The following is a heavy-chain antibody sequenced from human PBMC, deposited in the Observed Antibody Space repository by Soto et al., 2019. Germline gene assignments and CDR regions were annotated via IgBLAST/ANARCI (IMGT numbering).Heavy chain of an antibody. D-gene: IGHD3-22*01. CDR3: TTDSAVIELGITAY. V-gene: IGHV3-15*01. CDR2: INTQSDGATT. J-gene: IGHJ4*02. CDR1: GFIFSNAW. Sequence: EVQLVESGGGLVKPGGSLRLSCAASGFIFSNAWMNWVRQAPGKGLEWVGRINTQSDGATTGYAAPVKGRFTISIDDSINTLYLQVNSLKIEDTAMYYCTTDSAVIELGITAYWGQGTLDTVSS.